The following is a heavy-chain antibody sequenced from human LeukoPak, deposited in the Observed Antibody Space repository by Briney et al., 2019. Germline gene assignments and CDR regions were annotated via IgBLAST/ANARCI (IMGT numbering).Heavy chain of an antibody. J-gene: IGHJ3*02. Sequence: KSSETLSLTCTVSGGSISSYYWSWIRQPPGKGLEWIGYIYDSGSTNYNPSLKSRVTISVDTSKNQLSLKLSSVTAADTAVFYCASLTTADAFDIWGQGTMVTVSS. CDR2: IYDSGST. CDR1: GGSISSYY. D-gene: IGHD3-22*01. CDR3: ASLTTADAFDI. V-gene: IGHV4-59*01.